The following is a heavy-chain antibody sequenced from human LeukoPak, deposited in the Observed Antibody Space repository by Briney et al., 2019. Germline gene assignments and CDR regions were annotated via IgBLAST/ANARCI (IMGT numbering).Heavy chain of an antibody. CDR2: ISAYNGNT. CDR3: ARAKKDIVVVPVFDY. CDR1: GYTFTSYG. D-gene: IGHD2-2*01. J-gene: IGHJ4*02. Sequence: ASVKVSCKASGYTFTSYGISWVRQAPGQGLEWMGWISAYNGNTNYAQKLQGRVTMTTDTSTSTAYMELRSLRSDDTAVYYCARAKKDIVVVPVFDYWGQGTLVTVSA. V-gene: IGHV1-18*01.